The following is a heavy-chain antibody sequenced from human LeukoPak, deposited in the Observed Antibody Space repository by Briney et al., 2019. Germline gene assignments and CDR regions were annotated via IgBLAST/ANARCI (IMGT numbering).Heavy chain of an antibody. V-gene: IGHV4-34*01. J-gene: IGHJ5*02. D-gene: IGHD3-3*01. CDR1: GGSFSGYY. Sequence: AETVPLTCAVYGGSFSGYYWSWIRQPPGKGLEWIGEINHSGSTNYNPSLRSRVTISVDTSKNQFSLKLSSVTAADTAVYYCARESPNIYRFNWFDPWGQGTLVTVSS. CDR3: ARESPNIYRFNWFDP. CDR2: INHSGST.